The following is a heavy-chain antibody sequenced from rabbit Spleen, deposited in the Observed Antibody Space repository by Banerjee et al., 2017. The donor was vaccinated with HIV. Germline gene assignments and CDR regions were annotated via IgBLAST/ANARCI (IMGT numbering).Heavy chain of an antibody. V-gene: IGHV1S40*01. CDR2: IYTGNAKN. CDR3: ARDTGSSFSSYGMDL. J-gene: IGHJ6*01. CDR1: GFSFSSGYD. Sequence: QSLEESGGDLVKPGASLTLTCTASGFSFSSGYDMSWVRQAPGKGLEWIGFIYTGNAKNYYASWAKGRFTISKTSSTTVTLQVTSLTVADTATYFCARDTGSSFSSYGMDLWGQGTLVTVS. D-gene: IGHD8-1*01.